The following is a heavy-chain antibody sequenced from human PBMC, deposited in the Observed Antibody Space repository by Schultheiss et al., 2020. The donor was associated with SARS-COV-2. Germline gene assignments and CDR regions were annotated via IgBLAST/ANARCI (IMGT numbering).Heavy chain of an antibody. V-gene: IGHV3-23*01. Sequence: GGSLRLSCEVSGVLFSTYAMSWVRQAPGKGLEWVSVITSSDGNTYYADSVKGRFTISRDNAQNTLYLQMSSLRAEDTAVYYCASYSSGWYPDAFDIWGQGTMVTVSS. CDR1: GVLFSTYA. CDR2: ITSSDGNT. J-gene: IGHJ3*02. D-gene: IGHD6-19*01. CDR3: ASYSSGWYPDAFDI.